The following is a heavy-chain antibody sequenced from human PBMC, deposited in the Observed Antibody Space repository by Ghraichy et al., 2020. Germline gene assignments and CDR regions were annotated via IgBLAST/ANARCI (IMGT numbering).Heavy chain of an antibody. CDR3: ARFLRGQLLNYYYYYGMDV. J-gene: IGHJ6*02. D-gene: IGHD2-2*01. CDR2: INHSGST. V-gene: IGHV4-34*01. CDR1: GGSFSGYY. Sequence: LRLSCAVYGGSFSGYYWSWIRQPPGKGLEWIGEINHSGSTNYNPSLKSRVTISVDTSKNQFSLKLSSVTAADTAVYYCARFLRGQLLNYYYYYGMDVWGQGTTVTVSS.